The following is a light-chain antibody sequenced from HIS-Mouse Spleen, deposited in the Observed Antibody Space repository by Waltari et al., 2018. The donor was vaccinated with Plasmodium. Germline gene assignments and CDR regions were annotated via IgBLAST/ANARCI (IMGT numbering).Light chain of an antibody. CDR3: QQYNSYCT. CDR1: QSISSW. V-gene: IGKV1-5*03. CDR2: QAS. Sequence: DIQMTQSPSTLSASVGDRVTITCRARQSISSWLAWYQQKPGKAPKFLIYQASSLESGAPSRFSGSGSGTEFTLTISSLQPDDFATYYCQQYNSYCTFGQGTKVEIK. J-gene: IGKJ1*01.